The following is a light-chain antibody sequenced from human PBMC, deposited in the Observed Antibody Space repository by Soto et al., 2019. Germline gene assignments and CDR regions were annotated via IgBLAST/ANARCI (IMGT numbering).Light chain of an antibody. J-gene: IGLJ7*01. CDR2: ANN. CDR3: QSYDSSLSASV. V-gene: IGLV1-40*01. Sequence: QSVLTQPPSESGAPGQRVTISCTGNTSNIGAGYVVHWYQQFPQTAPKLLIYANNNRPSGVPDRFSGSKSGTSASLAITGLQAGDEADYYCQSYDSSLSASVFGGGTQLTVL. CDR1: TSNIGAGYV.